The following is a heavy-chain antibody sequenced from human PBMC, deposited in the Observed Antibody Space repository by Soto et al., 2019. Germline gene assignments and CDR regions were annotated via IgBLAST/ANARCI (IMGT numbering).Heavy chain of an antibody. V-gene: IGHV5-51*01. CDR1: GYSFTSYW. J-gene: IGHJ6*02. Sequence: GESLTISCKGSGYSFTSYWIGWVRQMPGKGMEWMGIIYPGDSDTRYSPSFQGQVTISADKSISTAYLQWSSLKASDTAMYYCARLPGIAARRNYYYYCGKDVWGQGTTGTVSS. CDR2: IYPGDSDT. CDR3: ARLPGIAARRNYYYYCGKDV. D-gene: IGHD6-6*01.